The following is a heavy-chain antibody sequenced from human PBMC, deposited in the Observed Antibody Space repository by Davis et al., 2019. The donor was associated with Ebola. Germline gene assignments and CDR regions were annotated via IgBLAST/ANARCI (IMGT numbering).Heavy chain of an antibody. CDR2: IYPGDSDT. V-gene: IGHV5-51*01. CDR1: GYSFTSYW. D-gene: IGHD3-22*01. J-gene: IGHJ3*02. CDR3: ARRMIVVVNDAFDI. Sequence: PGGSLRLSCKGSGYSFTSYWIGWVRQMPGKGLEWMGIIYPGDSDTRYSPSFQGQVTISADKSISTAYLQWSSLKASDTAMYYCARRMIVVVNDAFDIWGQGTMVTVSS.